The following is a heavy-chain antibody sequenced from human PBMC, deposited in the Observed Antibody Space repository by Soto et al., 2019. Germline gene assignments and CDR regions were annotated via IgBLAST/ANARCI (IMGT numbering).Heavy chain of an antibody. CDR2: TYYRSKWYN. CDR1: GDSVSSNSAA. Sequence: PSQTLSLTCVISGDSVSSNSAAWNWIRQSPSRGLEWLGRTYYRSKWYNDYAVSVKSRITINPDTSKNQFSLQLNSVTPEDTAVYYCAKGYPPIVVVPAAIDNWFDPWGQGTLVTVSS. V-gene: IGHV6-1*01. CDR3: AKGYPPIVVVPAAIDNWFDP. J-gene: IGHJ5*02. D-gene: IGHD2-2*02.